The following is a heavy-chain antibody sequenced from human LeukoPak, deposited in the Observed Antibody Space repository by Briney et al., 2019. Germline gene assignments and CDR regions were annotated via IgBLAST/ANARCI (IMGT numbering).Heavy chain of an antibody. D-gene: IGHD6-13*01. CDR2: IRYDGSNK. CDR1: GFTFSSYG. CDR3: AKGVPPDSSWGAFDI. J-gene: IGHJ3*02. V-gene: IGHV3-30*02. Sequence: GGSLRLSCAASGFTFSSYGMHWVRQAPGKGLEWVAFIRYDGSNKYYADSVKGRFTISRDNSKNTLYLQMNSLRAEDTAVYYCAKGVPPDSSWGAFDIWGQGTMVTVS.